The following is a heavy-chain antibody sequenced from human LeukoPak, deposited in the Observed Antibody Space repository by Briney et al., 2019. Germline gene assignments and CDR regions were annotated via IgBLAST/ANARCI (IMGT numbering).Heavy chain of an antibody. CDR3: ARRYSGSYGAFDI. CDR2: ISSSSGYI. Sequence: GGSLRLSCAASGFTFSSYSMNWVRQAPGKGLEWVSSISSSSGYIYYADSVKGRFTISRDNAKNSLYLQMNSLRAEDTAVYYCARRYSGSYGAFDIWGQGTMVTVSS. D-gene: IGHD1-26*01. CDR1: GFTFSSYS. V-gene: IGHV3-21*01. J-gene: IGHJ3*02.